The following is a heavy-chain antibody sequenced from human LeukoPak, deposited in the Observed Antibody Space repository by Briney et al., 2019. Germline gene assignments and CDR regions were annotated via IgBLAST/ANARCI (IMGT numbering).Heavy chain of an antibody. J-gene: IGHJ5*02. Sequence: ASETLSLTCTVSGYSISSGYYWGWIRQPPGKGLEWIGSIYHSGSTYYNPSLKSRVTISVDTSKDQLSLKLSSVTAADTAVYYCARIASSSPNWFDPWGQGTLVTVSS. CDR3: ARIASSSPNWFDP. D-gene: IGHD6-6*01. CDR1: GYSISSGYY. V-gene: IGHV4-38-2*02. CDR2: IYHSGST.